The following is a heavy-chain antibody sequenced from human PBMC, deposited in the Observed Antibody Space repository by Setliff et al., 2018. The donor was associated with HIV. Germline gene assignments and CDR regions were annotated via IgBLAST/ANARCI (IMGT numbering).Heavy chain of an antibody. CDR1: GYSFTSYW. CDR3: ARTGYSSSWGRFSGHYYYMDV. Sequence: PGESLKISCEGSGYSFTSYWIDWVRQMPGKGLEWMGIIYPGDSNTRYSPSFQGQVTISADKSISTAYLQWNSLKASDTAMYYCARTGYSSSWGRFSGHYYYMDVWGKGTTVTVSS. D-gene: IGHD6-13*01. V-gene: IGHV5-51*01. CDR2: IYPGDSNT. J-gene: IGHJ6*03.